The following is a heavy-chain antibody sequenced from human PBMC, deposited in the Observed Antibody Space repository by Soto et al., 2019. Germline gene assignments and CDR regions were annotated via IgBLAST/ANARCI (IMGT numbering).Heavy chain of an antibody. CDR1: GFTFSSYG. CDR2: IWYDGSNK. V-gene: IGHV3-33*01. Sequence: QVQLVESGGGVVQPGRSRRLSCAASGFTFSSYGMHWVRQAPGKGLEWVAVIWYDGSNKYYADSVKGRFTISRDNSKNTLYLQMNSLRAEDTAVYYCASGALWFEEYYCYGMDVWGQGTTVTVSS. CDR3: ASGALWFEEYYCYGMDV. J-gene: IGHJ6*02. D-gene: IGHD3-10*01.